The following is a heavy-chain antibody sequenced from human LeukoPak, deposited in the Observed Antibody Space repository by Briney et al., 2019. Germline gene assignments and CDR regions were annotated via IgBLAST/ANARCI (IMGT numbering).Heavy chain of an antibody. CDR3: ARDRGEGATY. V-gene: IGHV3-33*01. J-gene: IGHJ4*02. Sequence: GGSLRLSCAASGFTFSSYGMHWVRQAPGKGLEWVAVIRYDGSNKYYADSVKGRFTISRDNSKNTLYLQMNSLRAEDTAVYYCARDRGEGATYWGQGTLVTVSS. CDR2: IRYDGSNK. CDR1: GFTFSSYG. D-gene: IGHD1-26*01.